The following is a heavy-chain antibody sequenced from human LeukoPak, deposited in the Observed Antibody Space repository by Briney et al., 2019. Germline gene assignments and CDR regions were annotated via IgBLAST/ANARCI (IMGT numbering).Heavy chain of an antibody. CDR1: GFTFSSYS. CDR3: ARAGPYYYDTSSRYFDY. D-gene: IGHD3-22*01. CDR2: ISSCSSYI. V-gene: IGHV3-21*01. Sequence: GGSLRLSCAASGFTFSSYSMNWVRQAPGKGLEWVSSISSCSSYIYYADSVKGRFTISRDNAKNSLYLQMNSLRAEDTAVYYCARAGPYYYDTSSRYFDYWGQGTLVTVSS. J-gene: IGHJ4*02.